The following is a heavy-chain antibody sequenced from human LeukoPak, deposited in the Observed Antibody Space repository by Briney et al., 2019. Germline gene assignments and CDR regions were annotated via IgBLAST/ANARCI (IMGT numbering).Heavy chain of an antibody. CDR1: GGSISSYY. CDR3: ARTSGYSYGPAKTFFDY. D-gene: IGHD5-18*01. Sequence: PSETLSLTCTVSGGSISSYYWSWIRQPPGKGLEWIGYIYYSGSTNYNPSLKSRVTISVDTSKNQFSLKLSSVTAADTAVYYCARTSGYSYGPAKTFFDYWGQGTLVTVSS. CDR2: IYYSGST. V-gene: IGHV4-59*01. J-gene: IGHJ4*02.